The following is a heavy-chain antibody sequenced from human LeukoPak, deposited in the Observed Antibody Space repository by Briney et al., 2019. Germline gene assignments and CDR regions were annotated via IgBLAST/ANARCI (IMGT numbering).Heavy chain of an antibody. Sequence: AASVKVSCTASGQIFTVDSIHRVRQAPGQGLEWMGWIHLKGGGTHRAQKFQDRVTMAQGTSVSTAYMELSSLRSEDTAVYYCATAPSIVGATMVDYWGQGTLVTVSS. V-gene: IGHV1-2*02. J-gene: IGHJ4*02. CDR1: GQIFTVDS. CDR3: ATAPSIVGATMVDY. D-gene: IGHD1-26*01. CDR2: IHLKGGGT.